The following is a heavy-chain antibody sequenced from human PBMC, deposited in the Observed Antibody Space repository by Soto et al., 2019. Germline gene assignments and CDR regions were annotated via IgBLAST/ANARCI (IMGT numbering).Heavy chain of an antibody. D-gene: IGHD2-15*01. V-gene: IGHV3-66*01. Sequence: EVQLVESGGGLVQPGGSLRLSCAASGFTVSSSYMSWARQAPGKGLEWVSVIYSGGSTYYADSVKGRFIISRDNSKNTLYLQMNSLRAEDTAVYYCARDRGNSGGSHWYYYMDVWGKGTTVTVSS. CDR3: ARDRGNSGGSHWYYYMDV. CDR1: GFTVSSSY. CDR2: IYSGGST. J-gene: IGHJ6*03.